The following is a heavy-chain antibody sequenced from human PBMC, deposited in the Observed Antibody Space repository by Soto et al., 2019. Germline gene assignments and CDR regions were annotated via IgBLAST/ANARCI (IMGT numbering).Heavy chain of an antibody. D-gene: IGHD6-19*01. V-gene: IGHV3-9*01. CDR2: ISWNSGSI. J-gene: IGHJ4*02. Sequence: EVQLVESGGGLVQPGRSLRLSCAASGFTFDDYAMHWVRQAPGKGLEWVSGISWNSGSIGYADSVKGRFTISRDYAKNSLYLQMNSLRAEDTALYYCAKDRNMEQWLPLGGFDYWGQGTLVTVSS. CDR1: GFTFDDYA. CDR3: AKDRNMEQWLPLGGFDY.